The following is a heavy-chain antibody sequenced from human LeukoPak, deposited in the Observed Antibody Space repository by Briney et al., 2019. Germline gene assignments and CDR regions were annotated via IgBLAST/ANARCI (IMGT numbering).Heavy chain of an antibody. CDR2: IRYDGSTK. D-gene: IGHD3-16*01. Sequence: PGGSLRLSCAASGFTFSGYGMHWVRQAPGKGLEWVAFIRYDGSTKYYADSVKGRFTVSRDNAKNSLYLQMTSLRADDTAVYYCARPQLGINYHYYMDVWGKGTTVIVSS. CDR3: ARPQLGINYHYYMDV. J-gene: IGHJ6*03. V-gene: IGHV3-30*02. CDR1: GFTFSGYG.